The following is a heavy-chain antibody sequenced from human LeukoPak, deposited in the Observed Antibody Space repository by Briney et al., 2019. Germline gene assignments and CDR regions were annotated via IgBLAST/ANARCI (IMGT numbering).Heavy chain of an antibody. CDR1: GGSISSYY. CDR3: VRPDYSSSSHYYGPFDY. CDR2: THHSGST. D-gene: IGHD3-22*01. Sequence: SETLSLTCTVSGGSISSYYWGWVRQAPGKGLEWIGSTHHSGSTYYNPSLKSRVTISVDTSKNQFSLNLRSVTAADTAVYYCVRPDYSSSSHYYGPFDYWGQGTLVTVSS. J-gene: IGHJ4*02. V-gene: IGHV4-39*01.